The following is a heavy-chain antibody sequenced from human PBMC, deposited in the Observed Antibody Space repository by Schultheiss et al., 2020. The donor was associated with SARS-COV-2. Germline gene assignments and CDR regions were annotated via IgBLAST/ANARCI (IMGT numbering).Heavy chain of an antibody. CDR1: GFTFSSYA. CDR2: ISYDGSNK. J-gene: IGHJ6*02. CDR3: AREVGYYYGSGSYMDV. Sequence: GGSLRLSCAASGFTFSSYAMHWVRQAPGKGLEWVAVISYDGSNKYYADSVKGRFTISRDNSKNTLYLQMNSLRAEDTAVYYCAREVGYYYGSGSYMDVWGQGTTVTVSS. V-gene: IGHV3-30*01. D-gene: IGHD3-10*01.